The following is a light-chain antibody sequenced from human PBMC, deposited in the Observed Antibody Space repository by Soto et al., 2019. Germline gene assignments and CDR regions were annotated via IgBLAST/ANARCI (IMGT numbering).Light chain of an antibody. V-gene: IGKV1-39*01. Sequence: DLQMTQSPSSLSASVGDRVTITCRASQSISNYLNWYQQKPGKAPKVLMFAASSLQSGVPSRFSGGGSGTDFTLTISSLQPEDFATYYCQQSYSTPRTFGQGTKVEIK. CDR1: QSISNY. J-gene: IGKJ1*01. CDR2: AAS. CDR3: QQSYSTPRT.